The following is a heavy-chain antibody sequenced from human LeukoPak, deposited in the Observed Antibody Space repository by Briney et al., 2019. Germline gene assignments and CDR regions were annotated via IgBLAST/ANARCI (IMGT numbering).Heavy chain of an antibody. Sequence: GGSLRLSCAASGFTFSSYGMHWVRQAPGKRLEWVAVIWYDGSNKYYADSVKGRFTISRDNSKNTLYLQMNSLRAEDTAVYYCARDREYCGGDCYSDYYYGMDVWGKGTTVTVSS. D-gene: IGHD2-21*02. CDR2: IWYDGSNK. V-gene: IGHV3-33*01. CDR3: ARDREYCGGDCYSDYYYGMDV. J-gene: IGHJ6*04. CDR1: GFTFSSYG.